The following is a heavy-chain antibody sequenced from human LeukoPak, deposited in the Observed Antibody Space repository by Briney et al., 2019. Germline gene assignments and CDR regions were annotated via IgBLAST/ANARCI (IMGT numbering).Heavy chain of an antibody. CDR2: IIPIFGIA. V-gene: IGHV1-69*10. CDR1: GGTFSSYA. CDR3: ARARKGPYAYYYYGMDV. Sequence: ASVKVSCKASGGTFSSYAISWVRQAPGQGLEWMGGIIPIFGIANYAQKFQGRVTITADKSTSTAYMELRSLRSEDTAVYYCARARKGPYAYYYYGMDVWGQGTTVTVSS. D-gene: IGHD1-14*01. J-gene: IGHJ6*02.